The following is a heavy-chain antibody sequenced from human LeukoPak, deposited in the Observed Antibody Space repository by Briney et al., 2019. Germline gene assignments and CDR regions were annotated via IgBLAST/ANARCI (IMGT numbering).Heavy chain of an antibody. D-gene: IGHD6-13*01. V-gene: IGHV1-2*02. CDR3: ARVSSSWVDY. J-gene: IGHJ4*02. CDR1: GYTFAGYY. Sequence: ASVKVSCKASGYTFAGYYIHWVRQAPGQGLEWMGWINSNSSDTNYAQTFEGRVTMTRDTSISTAFMELSSLRSDDTAMYYCARVSSSWVDYWGQGTLVTVSS. CDR2: INSNSSDT.